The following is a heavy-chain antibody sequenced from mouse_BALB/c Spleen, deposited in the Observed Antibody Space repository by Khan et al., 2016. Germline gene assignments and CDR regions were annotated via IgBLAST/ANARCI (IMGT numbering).Heavy chain of an antibody. CDR2: INPTYGRT. V-gene: IGHV1S81*02. CDR3: ARTGAPYDMDY. D-gene: IGHD3-1*01. CDR1: GYTFTSYW. J-gene: IGHJ4*01. Sequence: QVQLQQPGAELVKPGTSVRLSCKASGYTFTSYWMHWMKQRPGQGLEWIGEINPTYGRTDYNEKFKTKATLTVDKSSRTVYMQLSSLTSEDSAVYYCARTGAPYDMDYLGQGTSVTVSS.